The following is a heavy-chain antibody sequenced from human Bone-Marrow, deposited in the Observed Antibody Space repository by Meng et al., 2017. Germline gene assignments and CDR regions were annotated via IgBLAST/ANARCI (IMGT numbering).Heavy chain of an antibody. CDR3: ARGPTTMAHDFDY. CDR2: INHSGST. Sequence: VQPPQSGAGLLKPSETLSLTCVVSGGSFSDYYWSWIRQPPGKGLEWIGEINHSGSTNYNPSLEGRATISVDTSQNNLSLRLSSVTAADSAVYYCARGPTTMAHDFDYWGQGTLVTVSS. CDR1: GGSFSDYY. J-gene: IGHJ4*02. D-gene: IGHD4-11*01. V-gene: IGHV4-34*02.